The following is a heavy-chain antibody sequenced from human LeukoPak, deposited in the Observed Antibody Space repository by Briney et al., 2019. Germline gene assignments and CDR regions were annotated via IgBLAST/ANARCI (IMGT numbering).Heavy chain of an antibody. CDR2: ISWDVGST. J-gene: IGHJ4*02. D-gene: IGHD3-10*01. CDR1: GFTFDDYT. V-gene: IGHV3-43*01. Sequence: GGSLRLSCAASGFTFDDYTMDWVRQGPGKGLEWVSLISWDVGSTYYADSVQARSTISRDNSKKYLYLQMNSLRTDDTALYFCAKDHYYGSGSYSRWVYFDYWGQGTLVTVSS. CDR3: AKDHYYGSGSYSRWVYFDY.